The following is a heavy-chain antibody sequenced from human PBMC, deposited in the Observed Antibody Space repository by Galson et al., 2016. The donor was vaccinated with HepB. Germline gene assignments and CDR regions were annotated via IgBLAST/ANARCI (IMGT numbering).Heavy chain of an antibody. J-gene: IGHJ4*02. CDR1: GFTFSSYA. CDR2: ISGSAITT. Sequence: SLRLSCAASGFTFSSYAMYWVRQAPGKGLEWVSSISGSAITTYYADSVKGRFTISRDNSKHTLFLQMNSLRAEDTALYYCAKSPRGLTSWGSRYRGSPPVDSWGQGTLVTVSS. CDR3: AKSPRGLTSWGSRYRGSPPVDS. D-gene: IGHD1-26*01. V-gene: IGHV3-23*01.